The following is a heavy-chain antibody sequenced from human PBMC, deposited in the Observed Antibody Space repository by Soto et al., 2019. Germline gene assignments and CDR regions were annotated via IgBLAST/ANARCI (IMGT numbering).Heavy chain of an antibody. D-gene: IGHD5-18*01. CDR2: VNAGNDNT. Sequence: QVHLVQSGAEVKKPGASVKVSCKTSGYTFTNNVIHWVRQAPGQRLELMGWVNAGNDNTKWSREFQGRLTLTKYTSATTAYMELSSLTSEDTAIYFCAREVPYGYSRFDYWGQGTLVTVSS. J-gene: IGHJ4*02. CDR1: GYTFTNNV. CDR3: AREVPYGYSRFDY. V-gene: IGHV1-3*01.